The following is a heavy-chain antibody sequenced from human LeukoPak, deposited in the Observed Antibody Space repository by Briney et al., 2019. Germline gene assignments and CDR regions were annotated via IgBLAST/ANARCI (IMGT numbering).Heavy chain of an antibody. CDR1: GYTFTTYD. CDR2: MNPNSGNT. V-gene: IGHV1-8*03. Sequence: SVKLSCKCAGYTFTTYDINWVRQAAGQGLEWMGWMNPNSGNTGYAQKFQGRLTITRNTSISTAYMALSRLRSDDTTVNNCARSKADNSEIYNWGQGTLVTVSS. CDR3: ARSKADNSEIYN. D-gene: IGHD3-22*01. J-gene: IGHJ4*02.